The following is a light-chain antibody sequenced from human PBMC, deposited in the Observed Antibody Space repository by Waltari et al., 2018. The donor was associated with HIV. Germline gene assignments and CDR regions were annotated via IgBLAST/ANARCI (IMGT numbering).Light chain of an antibody. CDR1: SSNLVSNY. CDR2: RNN. Sequence: QSVLTQSPSASGTPGQTVTISCSGSSSNLVSNYVYWYQQHPGTAPKLLIYRNNQRPSGVPDRFSGSKSGTSASLAINGLRSEDGADYYCAAWDDSPYVFGTGTKVTVL. J-gene: IGLJ1*01. V-gene: IGLV1-47*01. CDR3: AAWDDSPYV.